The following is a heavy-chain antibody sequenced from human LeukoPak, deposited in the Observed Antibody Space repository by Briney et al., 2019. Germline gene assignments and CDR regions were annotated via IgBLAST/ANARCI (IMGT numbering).Heavy chain of an antibody. V-gene: IGHV5-51*01. CDR3: ARRSGDYYDSSGYYSWFDP. CDR1: GYSFTSYW. CDR2: IYPGDSDT. D-gene: IGHD3-22*01. Sequence: GESLKISCKGSGYSFTSYWIGWVRQMPGKGLEWMGIIYPGDSDTRYSPSFQGQVTISADKSISTAYLQWSSLQASDTAMYYCARRSGDYYDSSGYYSWFDPWGQGTLVTVSS. J-gene: IGHJ5*02.